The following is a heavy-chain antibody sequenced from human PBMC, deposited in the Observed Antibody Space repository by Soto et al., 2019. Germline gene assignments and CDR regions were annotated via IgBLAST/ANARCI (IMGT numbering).Heavy chain of an antibody. CDR3: AKDLLAGDYYGMDV. V-gene: IGHV3-30*18. CDR2: ISYDGSNK. CDR1: GFTFSSYG. J-gene: IGHJ6*02. D-gene: IGHD2-8*02. Sequence: GGSLRLSCAASGFTFSSYGMHWVRQAPGKGLEWVAVISYDGSNKYYADSVKGRFTISRDNSKNTLYLQMNSLRAEDTAVYYCAKDLLAGDYYGMDVWGQGTTVTVSS.